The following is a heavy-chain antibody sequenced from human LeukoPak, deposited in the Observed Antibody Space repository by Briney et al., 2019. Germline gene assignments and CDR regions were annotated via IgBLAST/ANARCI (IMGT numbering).Heavy chain of an antibody. V-gene: IGHV1-69*04. J-gene: IGHJ4*02. CDR2: IIPILGIA. CDR3: ARDTMTTVFPFDY. D-gene: IGHD4-17*01. CDR1: GGTFSSYA. Sequence: GASVKVSCKASGGTFSSYAISWVRQAPGQGLEWMGRIIPILGIANYAQKFQGRVTITADKSTSTAYMELSSLRSEDTAVYYCARDTMTTVFPFDYWGQGTLVTVSS.